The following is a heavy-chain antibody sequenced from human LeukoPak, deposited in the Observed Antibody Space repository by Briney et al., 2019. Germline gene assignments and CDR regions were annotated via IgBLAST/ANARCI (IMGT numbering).Heavy chain of an antibody. J-gene: IGHJ3*01. CDR3: AREDDSWGPNNLDL. CDR1: GFTFSNYA. V-gene: IGHV3-48*02. CDR2: IDTSSSTM. D-gene: IGHD7-27*01. Sequence: PGGSLRLSCAASGFTFSNYAIHWVRQAPGKGLEWISYIDTSSSTMYYADSVMGRFTISRDNAKESLYLQMNSLRDEDTAVYYCAREDDSWGPNNLDLWGQGTMVTVSS.